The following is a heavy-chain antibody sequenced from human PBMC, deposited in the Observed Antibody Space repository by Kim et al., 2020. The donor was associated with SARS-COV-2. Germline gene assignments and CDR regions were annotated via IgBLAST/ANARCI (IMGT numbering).Heavy chain of an antibody. CDR2: IKQDGSEK. J-gene: IGHJ4*02. D-gene: IGHD3-22*01. V-gene: IGHV3-7*01. CDR3: ARAIQHYYPECYFDY. CDR1: GFTFSSYW. Sequence: GGSLRLSCAASGFTFSSYWMSWVRQAPGKGLEWVANIKQDGSEKYYVDSVKGRFTISRDNAKNSLYLQMNSLRAEDTAVYYCARAIQHYYPECYFDYWGQGTLVTVSS.